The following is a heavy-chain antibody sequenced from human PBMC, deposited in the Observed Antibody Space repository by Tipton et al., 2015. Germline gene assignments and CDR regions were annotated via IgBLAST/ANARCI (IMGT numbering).Heavy chain of an antibody. D-gene: IGHD6-19*01. J-gene: IGHJ4*02. V-gene: IGHV3-33*01. CDR2: IWYDGSTK. CDR1: GFIFKDSS. CDR3: ARDSPKSGWRFES. Sequence: SGFIFKDSSMHWVRQASGKGLEWVALIWYDGSTKYYGDSVKGRFIISRDNSRNSLYLQLISLRAGDTAVSYCARDSPKSGWRFESWGQGTLVRVSS.